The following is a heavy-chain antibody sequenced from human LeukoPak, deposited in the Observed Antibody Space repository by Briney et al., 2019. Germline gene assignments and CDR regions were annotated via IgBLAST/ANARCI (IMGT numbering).Heavy chain of an antibody. D-gene: IGHD3-22*01. J-gene: IGHJ4*02. Sequence: PGGSLRLSCAASGFTFSSYSMNWVRQAPGKGLEWVSSISSSSYIYYADSVKGRFTISRDNAKNSLYLQMNSLRAEDTAVYYCARGGDYDSSGYYFYFDYWGQGTLVTVSS. CDR1: GFTFSSYS. CDR3: ARGGDYDSSGYYFYFDY. CDR2: ISSSSYI. V-gene: IGHV3-21*01.